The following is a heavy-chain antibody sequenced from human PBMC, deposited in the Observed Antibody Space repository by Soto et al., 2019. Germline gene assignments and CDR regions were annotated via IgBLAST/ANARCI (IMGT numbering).Heavy chain of an antibody. Sequence: GGSLRLSCAASGFTFSTENMNWVRQAPGKGLEWVAYISSSSSTIYYADSVKGRFTISRDNAKNSLYLQTNSLRDEDTAVYYCARDHLNSWGQGTLVTSPQ. CDR3: ARDHLNS. J-gene: IGHJ4*02. V-gene: IGHV3-48*02. CDR2: ISSSSSTI. CDR1: GFTFSTEN.